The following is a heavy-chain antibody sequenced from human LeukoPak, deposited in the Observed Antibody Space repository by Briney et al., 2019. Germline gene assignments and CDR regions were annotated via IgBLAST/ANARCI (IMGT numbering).Heavy chain of an antibody. Sequence: VASVEVSCKASGGTFSSYAISWVRQAPGQGLEWMGRIIPILGIANYAQRFQGRVTITADKSTSTAYMELSSLRSEDTAVYYCASVEAAGKNRYYWGQGTLVTVSS. CDR1: GGTFSSYA. D-gene: IGHD6-19*01. CDR3: ASVEAAGKNRYY. CDR2: IIPILGIA. J-gene: IGHJ4*02. V-gene: IGHV1-69*04.